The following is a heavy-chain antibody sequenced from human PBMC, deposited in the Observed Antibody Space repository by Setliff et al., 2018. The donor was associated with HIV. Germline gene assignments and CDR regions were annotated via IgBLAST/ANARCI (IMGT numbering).Heavy chain of an antibody. D-gene: IGHD3-3*01. Sequence: HPGGSLRLSCAASGFTFRSYAMSWVRQAPGKGLEWVSVISGTGGTTYYADFVKGRFTISRDNSKNTLHLQMNSLRAEDTAVYYCANGYDFWSGSSKGNFDYWGQGTLVTVSS. CDR2: ISGTGGTT. J-gene: IGHJ4*02. V-gene: IGHV3-23*01. CDR1: GFTFRSYA. CDR3: ANGYDFWSGSSKGNFDY.